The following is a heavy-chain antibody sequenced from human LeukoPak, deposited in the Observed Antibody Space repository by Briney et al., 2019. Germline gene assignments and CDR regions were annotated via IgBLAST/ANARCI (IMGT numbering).Heavy chain of an antibody. Sequence: GESLRLSCAASGFIFSDYYVSWIRQAPGKGLEWVSYISHSGSTIYYADSVKGRFTISRDNAKNSLYLQMNSLRAEDTAVYYCAKILERELQYYYYGMDVWGQGTSVTVSS. CDR3: AKILERELQYYYYGMDV. CDR2: ISHSGSTI. V-gene: IGHV3-11*01. D-gene: IGHD5-24*01. J-gene: IGHJ6*02. CDR1: GFIFSDYY.